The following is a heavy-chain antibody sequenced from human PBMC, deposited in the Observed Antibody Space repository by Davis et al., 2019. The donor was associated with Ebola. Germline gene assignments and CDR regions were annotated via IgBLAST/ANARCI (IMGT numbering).Heavy chain of an antibody. V-gene: IGHV3-30*04. CDR1: GFTFSGYA. CDR2: ISYDGSNK. D-gene: IGHD6-19*01. Sequence: GESLKISCAASGFTFSGYAMHWVRQAPGKGLEWVAVISYDGSNKYYADSVKGRFTISRDNSQNTLSLQMNSLRAEDTAVYYCARDLSGWNYYFDYWGQGTLVTVSS. J-gene: IGHJ4*02. CDR3: ARDLSGWNYYFDY.